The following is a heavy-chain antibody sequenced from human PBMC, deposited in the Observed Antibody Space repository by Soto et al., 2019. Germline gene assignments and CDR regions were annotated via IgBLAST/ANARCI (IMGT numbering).Heavy chain of an antibody. D-gene: IGHD3-22*01. Sequence: SETLSLTCTVSGAPISSSYWSWIRQSPGKGLEWIGYVYYSGSTNYNPSLKSRVTISVDTSKNQFSLKLSSVTAADTAVYYCARGYYDSSGQPNTFDIWGQGTMVTVSS. CDR1: GAPISSSY. J-gene: IGHJ3*02. CDR2: VYYSGST. CDR3: ARGYYDSSGQPNTFDI. V-gene: IGHV4-59*01.